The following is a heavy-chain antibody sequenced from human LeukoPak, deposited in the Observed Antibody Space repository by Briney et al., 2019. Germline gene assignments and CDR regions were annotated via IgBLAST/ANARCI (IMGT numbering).Heavy chain of an antibody. V-gene: IGHV3-30*18. Sequence: GGSLRLSCAASGFTFSSYWMHWVRQAPGKGLEWVAIISYDGSKKYYADSVKGRFTISRDNSKNTLYLQMNSLRAEDTAVYYCAKNAGLPSRRRYYYYYMDVWGQGTTVTVSS. CDR1: GFTFSSYW. J-gene: IGHJ6*03. CDR3: AKNAGLPSRRRYYYYYMDV. CDR2: ISYDGSKK.